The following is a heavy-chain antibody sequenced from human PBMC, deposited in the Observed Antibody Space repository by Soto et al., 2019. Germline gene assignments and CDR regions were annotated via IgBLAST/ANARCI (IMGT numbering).Heavy chain of an antibody. J-gene: IGHJ5*02. D-gene: IGHD6-13*01. CDR1: GYRFTNYW. V-gene: IGHV5-51*01. CDR3: ARHNRYSSTWFEGWFDP. CDR2: IHPGDSDT. Sequence: PGESLKISCKGSGYRFTNYWIGWVRQMPGRGLEWMGIIHPGDSDTRYSPFFQGQVTISADKSISTAYLQWSSLKASDTAMYYCARHNRYSSTWFEGWFDPWGQGTLVTVSS.